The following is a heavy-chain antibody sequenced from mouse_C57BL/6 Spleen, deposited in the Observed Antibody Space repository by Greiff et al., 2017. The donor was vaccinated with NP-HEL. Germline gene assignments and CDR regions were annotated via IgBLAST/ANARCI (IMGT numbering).Heavy chain of an antibody. CDR2: INPGSGGT. J-gene: IGHJ4*01. Sequence: QVQLQQSGAELVRPGTSVKVSCKASGYAFTNYLIEWVKQRPGQGLEWIGVINPGSGGTNYNEKFKGKATLTADKSSSTAYMQLSSLTSEDSAVYFCARPGAYAMDYWGQGTSVTVSS. CDR3: ARPGAYAMDY. CDR1: GYAFTNYL. V-gene: IGHV1-54*01.